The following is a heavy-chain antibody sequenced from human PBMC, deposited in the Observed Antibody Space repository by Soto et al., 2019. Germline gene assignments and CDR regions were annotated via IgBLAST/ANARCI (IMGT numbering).Heavy chain of an antibody. CDR2: MNPNSGNT. CDR3: ARILSWASYYDFWSGYYNYYYYGMDV. CDR1: GYTFTSYD. V-gene: IGHV1-8*01. J-gene: IGHJ6*02. Sequence: ASVKVSCKASGYTFTSYDINWVRQATGQGFEYLGWMNPNSGNTGYVKKFQGRVTMTRDTSMSTAYMELSSLRSEDTAVYYCARILSWASYYDFWSGYYNYYYYGMDVWGQGTTVTV. D-gene: IGHD3-3*01.